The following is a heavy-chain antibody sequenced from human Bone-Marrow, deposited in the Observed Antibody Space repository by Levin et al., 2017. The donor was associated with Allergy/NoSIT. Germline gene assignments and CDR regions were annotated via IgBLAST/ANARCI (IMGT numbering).Heavy chain of an antibody. CDR2: INHSGST. CDR1: GGSFSGYY. CDR3: ARILYYDILTGYSVPGTFDY. V-gene: IGHV4-34*01. D-gene: IGHD3-9*01. Sequence: PGGSLRLSCAVYGGSFSGYYWSWIRQPPGKGLEWIGEINHSGSTNYNPSLKSRVTISVDTSKNQFSLKLSSVTAADTAVYYCARILYYDILTGYSVPGTFDYWGQGTLVTVSS. J-gene: IGHJ4*02.